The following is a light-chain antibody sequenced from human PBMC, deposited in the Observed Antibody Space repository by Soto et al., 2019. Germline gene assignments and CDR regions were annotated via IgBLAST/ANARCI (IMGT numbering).Light chain of an antibody. V-gene: IGKV1-5*01. CDR1: QSINIW. CDR2: DAS. J-gene: IGKJ1*01. Sequence: DIQMTQSPYTLSASVGDRVTITCRASQSINIWLAWYQQKPGKASKVLIYDASSLKSGVPSRFSGSGSGTEFTLTISSLQPDDFATYYCQQYKSYSWTFGQGTKVDIK. CDR3: QQYKSYSWT.